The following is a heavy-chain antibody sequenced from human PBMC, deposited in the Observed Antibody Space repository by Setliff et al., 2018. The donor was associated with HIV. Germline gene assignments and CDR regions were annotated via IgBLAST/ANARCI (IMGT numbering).Heavy chain of an antibody. J-gene: IGHJ4*02. CDR2: VRFDGNDK. Sequence: PGGSLRLSCAASGIIFSNYGMHWVRQAPGKGLEWVAYVRFDGNDKYYRDSVKGRFTISRDNHKNTVYLQMDNLGAEDTALYYCARDPIMAGPDYFDYWGQGTLVTVSS. CDR3: ARDPIMAGPDYFDY. V-gene: IGHV3-30*02. D-gene: IGHD2-8*01. CDR1: GIIFSNYG.